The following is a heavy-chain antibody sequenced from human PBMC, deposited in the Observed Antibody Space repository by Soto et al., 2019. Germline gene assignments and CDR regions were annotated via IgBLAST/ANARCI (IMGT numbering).Heavy chain of an antibody. CDR2: ISWNSGSI. CDR1: GFTFDDYA. CDR3: AKDINGGDTMIVVATYFDY. J-gene: IGHJ4*02. Sequence: LRLSCAASGFTFDDYAMHWVRQAPGKGLEWVSGISWNSGSIGYADSVKGRFTISRDNAKNSLYLQMNSLRAEDTALYYCAKDINGGDTMIVVATYFDYWGQGTLVTVSS. D-gene: IGHD3-22*01. V-gene: IGHV3-9*01.